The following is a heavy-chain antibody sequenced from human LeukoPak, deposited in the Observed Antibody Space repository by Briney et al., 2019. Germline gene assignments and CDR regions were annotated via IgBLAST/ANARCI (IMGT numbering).Heavy chain of an antibody. CDR3: ARVEWELQGPFDY. CDR1: GFTFSSYE. D-gene: IGHD1-26*01. J-gene: IGHJ4*02. Sequence: GGSLRLSCAASGFTFSSYEMNWVRQAPGKGLEWVSYISSSGSTIYYADSVKGRFTISRDNAKNSLYLQMNSLRAEDTAVYYCARVEWELQGPFDYWGQGTLVTVSS. V-gene: IGHV3-48*03. CDR2: ISSSGSTI.